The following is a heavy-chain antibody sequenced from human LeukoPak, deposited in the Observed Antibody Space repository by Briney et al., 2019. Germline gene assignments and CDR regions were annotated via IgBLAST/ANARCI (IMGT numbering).Heavy chain of an antibody. CDR1: GFTFSTYG. CDR2: ISSSSSTI. J-gene: IGHJ4*02. D-gene: IGHD2-21*02. V-gene: IGHV3-48*01. CDR3: AKDRLLNCRGDCYIFDY. Sequence: GGSLRPSCAASGFTFSTYGMNWVRQAPGKGLEWVSYISSSSSTIYYADSVKGRFTISRDNAKNSLYLQMNSLRAEDTAVYYCAKDRLLNCRGDCYIFDYWGQGTVVTVSS.